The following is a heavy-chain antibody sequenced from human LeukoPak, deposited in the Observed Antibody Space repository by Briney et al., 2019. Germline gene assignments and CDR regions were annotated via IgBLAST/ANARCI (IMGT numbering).Heavy chain of an antibody. CDR2: ISGSGGST. CDR1: GFTFSSYW. V-gene: IGHV3-23*01. Sequence: GGSLRLSCAASGFTFSSYWMSWVRQAPGKGLEWVSAISGSGGSTYYADSVKGRFTISRDNSKNTLYLQMNSLRAEDTAVYYCARRLLRSGGVFDPWGQGTLVTVSS. J-gene: IGHJ5*02. CDR3: ARRLLRSGGVFDP. D-gene: IGHD3-22*01.